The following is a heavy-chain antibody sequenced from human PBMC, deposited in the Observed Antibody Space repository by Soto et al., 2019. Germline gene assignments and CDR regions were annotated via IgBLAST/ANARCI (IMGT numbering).Heavy chain of an antibody. CDR1: GYSFTSYW. J-gene: IGHJ6*02. CDR2: IYPGDSDT. CDR3: ARLRGFLGIDV. V-gene: IGHV5-51*01. D-gene: IGHD3-10*01. Sequence: GESLKISCKGSGYSFTSYWIGWVRQMPGKGLEWMGIIYPGDSDTRYSPSFRGQATISADKSTSTAYLQWTSLKASDTGVYYCARLRGFLGIDVWGQGTTVTVSS.